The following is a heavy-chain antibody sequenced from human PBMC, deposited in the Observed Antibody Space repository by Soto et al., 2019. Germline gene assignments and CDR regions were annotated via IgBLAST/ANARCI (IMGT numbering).Heavy chain of an antibody. D-gene: IGHD1-26*01. CDR3: ARDPPDFNSGFDS. Sequence: SQTLSLTCGICGDSVSNNGATWNWIRQSPSRGLEWLGRAYYRSRWLYDYATSVRGRITINPDTSKNQFSLQLNSVTPEDTAVYYCARDPPDFNSGFDSWGQGTLVTVSS. CDR2: AYYRSRWLY. J-gene: IGHJ4*02. V-gene: IGHV6-1*01. CDR1: GDSVSNNGAT.